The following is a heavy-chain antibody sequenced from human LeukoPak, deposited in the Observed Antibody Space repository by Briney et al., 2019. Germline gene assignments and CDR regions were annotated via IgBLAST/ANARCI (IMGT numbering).Heavy chain of an antibody. CDR2: TSAYNGNT. J-gene: IGHJ4*02. D-gene: IGHD3-22*01. CDR1: GYTFTSYG. Sequence: EASVKVSCKASGYTFTSYGISWVRQAPGQGLEWMGWTSAYNGNTNYAQKLQGRVTMTTDTSTSTAYMELRSLRSDDTAVYYGARGTYYYDSSGYYPIDYWGQGTLVTVSS. CDR3: ARGTYYYDSSGYYPIDY. V-gene: IGHV1-18*01.